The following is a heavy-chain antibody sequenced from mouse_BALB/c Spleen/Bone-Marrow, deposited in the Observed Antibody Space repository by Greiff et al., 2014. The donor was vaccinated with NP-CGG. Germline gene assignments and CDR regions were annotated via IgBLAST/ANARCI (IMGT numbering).Heavy chain of an antibody. J-gene: IGHJ2*01. CDR2: IDPSDSYT. CDR3: TRDDYGY. D-gene: IGHD2-4*01. V-gene: IGHV1S127*01. CDR1: GYTFTSYW. Sequence: QVQLQQSGAELVKPGASVKMSCKASGYTFTSYWMHWVKQRPGQGLEWIGTIDPSDSYTSYNQKFKGKATLTVDTSSSTAYVQLSSLTSEDSAVYYCTRDDYGYWGQGTTLTVSS.